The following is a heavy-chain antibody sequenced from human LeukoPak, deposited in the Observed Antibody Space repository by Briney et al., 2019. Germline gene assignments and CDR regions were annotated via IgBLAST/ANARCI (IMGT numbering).Heavy chain of an antibody. CDR1: GGSFSGYY. V-gene: IGHV4-34*01. J-gene: IGHJ4*02. Sequence: SETLSPTCAVYGGSFSGYYWSRIRQPPGKGLEWIGEINHSGSTNYNPSLKSRVTISVDTSKNQFSLKLSSVTAADTAVYYCAGYDILTGPFDYWGQGTLVTVSS. D-gene: IGHD3-9*01. CDR3: AGYDILTGPFDY. CDR2: INHSGST.